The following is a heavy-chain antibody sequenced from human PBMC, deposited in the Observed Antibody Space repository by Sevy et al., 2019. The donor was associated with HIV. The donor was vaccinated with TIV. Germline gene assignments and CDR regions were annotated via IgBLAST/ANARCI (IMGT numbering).Heavy chain of an antibody. CDR1: GGSFSGYY. J-gene: IGHJ4*02. V-gene: IGHV4-34*01. D-gene: IGHD3-9*01. CDR3: ARGPDILTGYYD. CDR2: INHSGST. Sequence: SETLSLTCAVYGGSFSGYYWSWIRQPPGKGLEWIGEINHSGSTNYNPSLKSRVTISVDTSKNQFSLKLSSVTAADTAVYYCARGPDILTGYYDWGQGTLVTVSS.